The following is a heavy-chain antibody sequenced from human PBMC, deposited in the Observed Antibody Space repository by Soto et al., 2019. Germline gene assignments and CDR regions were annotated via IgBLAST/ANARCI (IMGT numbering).Heavy chain of an antibody. Sequence: GGSLRLSCAASGFTFSSYSMNWVRQAPGKGLEWVSYISSSSSTIYYADSVKGRFTISRDNAKNSLYLQMNSLRDEDTAVYYCARAEAYYYDSSGYYDWGQGTLVTVSS. CDR1: GFTFSSYS. CDR2: ISSSSSTI. J-gene: IGHJ4*02. D-gene: IGHD3-22*01. CDR3: ARAEAYYYDSSGYYD. V-gene: IGHV3-48*02.